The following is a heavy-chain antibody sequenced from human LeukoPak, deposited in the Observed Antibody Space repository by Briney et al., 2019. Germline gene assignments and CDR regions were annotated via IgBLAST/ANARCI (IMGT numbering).Heavy chain of an antibody. CDR2: ISGSSSYI. CDR1: GFTFMSYT. Sequence: PGGSLRLSCAASGFTFMSYTMNWIRQAPGKGLEWVASISGSSSYIYYADSVKGRSTISRDSAKDSLYLQMNSLRAEDTAVYYCARAMVRGVLTYYYYYGMDVWGQGTTVTVSS. V-gene: IGHV3-21*01. D-gene: IGHD3-10*01. J-gene: IGHJ6*02. CDR3: ARAMVRGVLTYYYYYGMDV.